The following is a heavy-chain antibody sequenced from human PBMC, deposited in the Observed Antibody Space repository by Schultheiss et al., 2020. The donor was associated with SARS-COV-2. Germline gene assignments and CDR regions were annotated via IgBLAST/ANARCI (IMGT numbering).Heavy chain of an antibody. D-gene: IGHD6-6*01. Sequence: SETLSLTCTVSGGSISSYYWSWIRQPPGKGLEWIGYIYYSGSTNYNPSLKSRVTISVDTSKNQFSLRLSSVTAADTAVYYCARAGAGRLRGYYYYYYGMDVWGQGTTVTVSS. CDR1: GGSISSYY. V-gene: IGHV4-59*12. CDR2: IYYSGST. J-gene: IGHJ6*02. CDR3: ARAGAGRLRGYYYYYYGMDV.